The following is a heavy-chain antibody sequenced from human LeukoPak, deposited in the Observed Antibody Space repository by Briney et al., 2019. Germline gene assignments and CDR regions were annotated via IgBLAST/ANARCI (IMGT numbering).Heavy chain of an antibody. CDR2: IYYSGST. Sequence: SETLSLTGTVSGGSISSYYWSWIRQPPGKGLEWIGYIYYSGSTNYNPSLKSRVTISVDTSKNQFSLKLSSVTAADTAVYYCARFDYGDYYYYGMDVWGQGTTVTVSS. CDR1: GGSISSYY. V-gene: IGHV4-59*01. D-gene: IGHD4-17*01. J-gene: IGHJ6*02. CDR3: ARFDYGDYYYYGMDV.